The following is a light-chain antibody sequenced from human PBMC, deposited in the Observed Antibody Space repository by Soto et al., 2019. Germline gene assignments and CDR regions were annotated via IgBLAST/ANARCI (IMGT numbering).Light chain of an antibody. CDR1: NSEVGSYNY. CDR2: EVN. V-gene: IGLV2-8*01. CDR3: SSYAGTNTRYL. Sequence: QSVLTQPPSASGSPGQSVTISCTGANSEVGSYNYVSWYQQYPGKAPKLMIYEVNKRPSGVPDRFSGSKSGNTASLTVSGLQAEDEADYYCSSYAGTNTRYLFGSGTKVTVL. J-gene: IGLJ1*01.